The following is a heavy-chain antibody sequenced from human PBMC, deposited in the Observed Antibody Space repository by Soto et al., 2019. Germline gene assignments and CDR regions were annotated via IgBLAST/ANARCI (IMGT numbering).Heavy chain of an antibody. J-gene: IGHJ4*02. D-gene: IGHD2-2*01. CDR2: ISPSDGST. Sequence: QVQLVQSGAEVKKPGASVKVSCQASGYTFTGFYMHWVRQAPGQGLEWMGIISPSDGSTSYAQNFQGRVTMTRDTSTSTAYMELSSLRSEDTAVYYCARAWVRSCSSVSCPGDYWGQGTLVTVSS. CDR3: ARAWVRSCSSVSCPGDY. CDR1: GYTFTGFY. V-gene: IGHV1-46*01.